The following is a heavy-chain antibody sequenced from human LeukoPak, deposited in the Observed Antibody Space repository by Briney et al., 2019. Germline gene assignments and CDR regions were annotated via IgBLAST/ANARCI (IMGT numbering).Heavy chain of an antibody. Sequence: ESLKISCKGSGYSFTSYWIGWVRQMPGKGLEWMGIIYPGDSDTRYSPSFQGQVTISADKSISTAYLQWSSLKASDTAMYYCARLRIAVAGTSTLYYFDYWGQGTLVTVSS. CDR3: ARLRIAVAGTSTLYYFDY. CDR1: GYSFTSYW. J-gene: IGHJ4*02. CDR2: IYPGDSDT. V-gene: IGHV5-51*01. D-gene: IGHD6-19*01.